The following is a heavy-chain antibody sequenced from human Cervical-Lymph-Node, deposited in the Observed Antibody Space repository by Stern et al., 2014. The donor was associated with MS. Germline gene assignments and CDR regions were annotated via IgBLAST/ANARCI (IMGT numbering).Heavy chain of an antibody. CDR3: AKDLWDIVVVPAAAYYYYGMDV. Sequence: QMQLVQSGGGVVQPGRSLRLSCAASGFTFSSYGMHWVRQAPGKGLEWVAVISYDGSNKYYADSVKGRFTISRDNSKNTLYLQMNSLRAEDTAVYYCAKDLWDIVVVPAAAYYYYGMDVWGQGTTVTVSS. CDR1: GFTFSSYG. D-gene: IGHD2-2*01. CDR2: ISYDGSNK. J-gene: IGHJ6*02. V-gene: IGHV3-30*18.